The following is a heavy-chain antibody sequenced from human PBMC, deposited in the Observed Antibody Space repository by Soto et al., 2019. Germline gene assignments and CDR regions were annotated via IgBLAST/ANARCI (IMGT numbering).Heavy chain of an antibody. CDR2: IKQDGSEK. D-gene: IGHD2-15*01. CDR3: ARDPYCSGGSCYYYYFDY. J-gene: IGHJ4*02. CDR1: GFTFSSYW. Sequence: GGSLRLSCAASGFTFSSYWMSWVRQAPGKGLEWVANIKQDGSEKYYVDSVKGRFTISRDNAKNSLYLQMNSLRAEDTAVYYCARDPYCSGGSCYYYYFDYWGQGTLVTVSS. V-gene: IGHV3-7*01.